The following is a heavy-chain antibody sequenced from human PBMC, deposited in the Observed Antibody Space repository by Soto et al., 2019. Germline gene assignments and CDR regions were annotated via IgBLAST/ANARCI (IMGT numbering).Heavy chain of an antibody. CDR1: GFTVSSNY. V-gene: IGHV3-53*01. J-gene: IGHJ6*02. CDR3: ARDMGGYYGSGSQDYYYYYGMDV. Sequence: XGSLRLSCAASGFTVSSNYMSWVRQAPGKGLDWVSVIYSGGSTYYADSVKGRFTISRDNSKNTLYLQMNSLRAEDTAVYYCARDMGGYYGSGSQDYYYYYGMDVWGQGPTVTVSS. CDR2: IYSGGST. D-gene: IGHD3-10*01.